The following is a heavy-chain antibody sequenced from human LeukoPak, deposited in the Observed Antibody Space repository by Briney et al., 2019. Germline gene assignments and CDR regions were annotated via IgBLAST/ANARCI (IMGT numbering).Heavy chain of an antibody. J-gene: IGHJ2*01. V-gene: IGHV4-59*11. CDR1: GGSISSHY. D-gene: IGHD2-15*01. CDR2: MYYSGST. CDR3: ASGGYCSGGSCPGAFDL. Sequence: SETLSLTCTVSGGSISSHYWSWIRQPPGKGPEWIAYMYYSGSTYYNPSLKSRVTISVDRSKNQFSLKLSSVTAADTAVYYCASGGYCSGGSCPGAFDLWGRGTLVTVSS.